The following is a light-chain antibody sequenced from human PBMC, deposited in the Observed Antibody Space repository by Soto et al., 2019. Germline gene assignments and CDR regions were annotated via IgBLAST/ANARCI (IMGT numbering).Light chain of an antibody. CDR3: QKYDSAPSLT. CDR1: QGISNY. CDR2: AAS. V-gene: IGKV1-27*01. Sequence: DIQMTQSPSSLSASVGDRVTITCRASQGISNYLAWYQQKPGKVPKLLIYAASSLKSGVPSRFSGSGSGTYFTLTISSLQPEDVATYYCQKYDSAPSLTFGGVTKVEIK. J-gene: IGKJ4*01.